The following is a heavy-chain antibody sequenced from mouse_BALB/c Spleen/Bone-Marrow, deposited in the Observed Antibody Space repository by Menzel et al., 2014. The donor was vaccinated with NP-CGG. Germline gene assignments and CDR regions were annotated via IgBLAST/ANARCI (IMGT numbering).Heavy chain of an antibody. CDR2: ILPGNGNT. CDR1: GYIFSTYW. V-gene: IGHV1-9*01. Sequence: QVQLKESGAELMKPGASVKISCKATGYIFSTYWIEWVKQRPGHGLEWIGEILPGNGNTDYNEKFKGKATFTADTSSNTAYMQLSSLTSEDSAVFYCARHGSSGFDYWGQGAALTVSS. D-gene: IGHD1-1*01. CDR3: ARHGSSGFDY. J-gene: IGHJ2*01.